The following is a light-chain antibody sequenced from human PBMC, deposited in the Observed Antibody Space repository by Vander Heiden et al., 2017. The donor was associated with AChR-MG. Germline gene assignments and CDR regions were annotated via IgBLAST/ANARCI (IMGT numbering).Light chain of an antibody. CDR1: QSIATS. Sequence: DIQMTQSPSSLSASVGDRVTIACRASQSIATSLNWYQQKPGKAPKLLIFVASSLQSAVPSRFSGSGSGTDFTLTISRLQPEDFATYYCQQRDSTGQTFGQGTKLEIK. J-gene: IGKJ2*01. CDR2: VAS. CDR3: QQRDSTGQT. V-gene: IGKV1-39*01.